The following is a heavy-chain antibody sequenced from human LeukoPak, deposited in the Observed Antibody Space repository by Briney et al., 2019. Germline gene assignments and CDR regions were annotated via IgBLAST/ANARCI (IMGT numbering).Heavy chain of an antibody. Sequence: GGSLRLSCAASGFTVSSNYMSWVRQAPGKGLEWVSVIYSGGSTYYADSVKGRFTISRDNSKNTLYLQMNSLRAEDTAVYYCARGRLRWSWGFDYWGQGTLVTVSS. D-gene: IGHD4-23*01. CDR2: IYSGGST. CDR1: GFTVSSNY. V-gene: IGHV3-53*01. J-gene: IGHJ4*02. CDR3: ARGRLRWSWGFDY.